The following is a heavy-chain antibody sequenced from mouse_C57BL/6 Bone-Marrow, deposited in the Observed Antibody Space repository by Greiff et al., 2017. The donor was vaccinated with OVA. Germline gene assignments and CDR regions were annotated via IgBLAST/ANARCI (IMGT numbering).Heavy chain of an antibody. CDR2: ISSGGSYT. D-gene: IGHD4-1*01. J-gene: IGHJ4*01. Sequence: VQLKESGGDLVKPGGSLKLSCAASGFTFSSYGMSWVRQTPDKRLEWVATISSGGSYTYYPDSVKGRFTISRDNAKNTLYLQMSSLKSEDTAMYYCASLTGRMDYWGQGTSVTVSS. CDR3: ASLTGRMDY. CDR1: GFTFSSYG. V-gene: IGHV5-6*01.